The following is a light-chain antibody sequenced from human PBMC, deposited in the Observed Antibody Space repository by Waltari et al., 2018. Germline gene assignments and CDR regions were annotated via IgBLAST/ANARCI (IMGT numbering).Light chain of an antibody. V-gene: IGKV1-5*03. Sequence: DIHMTQSPSTLSPSIGDRVTIICRASRNVKSWLAWYQQKPGKAPKLLIYEASGLQSGVPSRFSGSGSGTEFTLTISGLQPDDFASYYCQQYNNYPWTFGQGTKVEIK. CDR2: EAS. J-gene: IGKJ1*01. CDR3: QQYNNYPWT. CDR1: RNVKSW.